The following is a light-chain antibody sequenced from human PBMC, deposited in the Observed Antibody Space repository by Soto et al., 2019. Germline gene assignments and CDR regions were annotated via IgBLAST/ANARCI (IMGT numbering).Light chain of an antibody. J-gene: IGKJ5*01. CDR1: HSVSSSY. CDR3: QQRSNLIT. CDR2: GAS. Sequence: VLTQSPSTLSLSPGERATLSCRASHSVSSSYLAWYQQKPGQAPRPLIYGASSRATGIPDRFSGSGSGTDFTLTISRLEPEDFAVYYCQQRSNLITFGQGTRLEIK. V-gene: IGKV3D-20*02.